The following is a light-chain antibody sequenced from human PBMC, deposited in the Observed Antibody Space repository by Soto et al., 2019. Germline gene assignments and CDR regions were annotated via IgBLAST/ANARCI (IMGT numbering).Light chain of an antibody. CDR2: DNS. CDR3: QSYDSSLSGYVV. CDR1: SSNIGAGYA. J-gene: IGLJ2*01. V-gene: IGLV1-40*01. Sequence: QSVLTQPPSVSGAPGQRVTISCTGSSSNIGAGYAVQWYQQLPGTAPKLLISDNSNRPSGVPDRFSGSKSGTSASLAITGLQAEDEADYYCQSYDSSLSGYVVFGGGTKLTFL.